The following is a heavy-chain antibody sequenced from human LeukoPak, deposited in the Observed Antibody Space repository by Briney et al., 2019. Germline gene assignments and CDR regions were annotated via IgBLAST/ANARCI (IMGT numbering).Heavy chain of an antibody. CDR3: AKAPGYYYYMDV. J-gene: IGHJ6*03. V-gene: IGHV3-30*18. Sequence: GGSLRLSCAASGFTFSSYGMHWVRQAPGKGLEWVAVISYDGSNKYYADSVKGRFTISRDNSKNTLYLQMNSLRAEDTAVYYCAKAPGYYYYMDVWGKGTTVTVSS. CDR2: ISYDGSNK. CDR1: GFTFSSYG.